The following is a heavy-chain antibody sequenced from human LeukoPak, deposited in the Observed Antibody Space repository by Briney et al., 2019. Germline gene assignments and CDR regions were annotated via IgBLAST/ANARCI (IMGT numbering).Heavy chain of an antibody. Sequence: ASVKVSCKASGYTFTGYYMHWVRQAPGQGLEWMGWINPNSGGTNYAQKFQGRVTMTRDTSISTAYMELSSLRSEDTAVYYCARDQGRYYDSSGYYLRFWGHGAQVTVSS. D-gene: IGHD3-22*01. CDR3: ARDQGRYYDSSGYYLRF. CDR2: INPNSGGT. V-gene: IGHV1-2*02. J-gene: IGHJ4*01. CDR1: GYTFTGYY.